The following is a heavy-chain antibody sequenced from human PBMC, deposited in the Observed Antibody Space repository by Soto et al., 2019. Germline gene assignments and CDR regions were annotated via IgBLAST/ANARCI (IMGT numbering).Heavy chain of an antibody. CDR2: INHTGGT. CDR3: ATRITVFGLLIPPFDP. J-gene: IGHJ5*02. V-gene: IGHV4-34*02. Sequence: QVHLQQWGAGLLKPSETLSLTCAVYGGSVNGYYWNWIRQPPGKGLECIGEINHTGGTHYNPSLKSRVTMSVDTSKNQFSLRLSSVTAADTAIYYCATRITVFGLLIPPFDPWGQGTQVNVSS. D-gene: IGHD3-3*01. CDR1: GGSVNGYY.